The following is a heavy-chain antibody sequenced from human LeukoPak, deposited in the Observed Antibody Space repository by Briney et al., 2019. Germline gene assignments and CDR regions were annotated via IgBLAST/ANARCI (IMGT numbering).Heavy chain of an antibody. J-gene: IGHJ4*02. Sequence: PGGSLRLSCAASGFTFSTFAMIWVRQPPGKGLEWVSSINSRSNDIYYADSVKGRFTISRDNSKNTLYLQMNSLRAEDTAVYYCAKDPGVSYGDYIVRWGQGTLVIVSS. V-gene: IGHV3-23*01. CDR3: AKDPGVSYGDYIVR. D-gene: IGHD4-17*01. CDR2: INSRSNDI. CDR1: GFTFSTFA.